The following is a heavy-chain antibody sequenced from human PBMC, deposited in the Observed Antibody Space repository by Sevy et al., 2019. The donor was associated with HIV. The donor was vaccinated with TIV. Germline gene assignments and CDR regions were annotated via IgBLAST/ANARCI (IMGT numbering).Heavy chain of an antibody. CDR1: GFTFSSYS. CDR2: ISSCSDSSSTL. V-gene: IGHV3-48*01. CDR3: ARPDLSGWYFDF. J-gene: IGHJ4*01. D-gene: IGHD6-19*01. Sequence: GGSLRLSCVASGFTFSSYSMNWVRQAPGKGLEWVSYISSCSDSSSTLYYADSVKGRFSISRDNAKNSVHLQMTSLRVEDTAVYYCARPDLSGWYFDFWGYGTLVTVSS.